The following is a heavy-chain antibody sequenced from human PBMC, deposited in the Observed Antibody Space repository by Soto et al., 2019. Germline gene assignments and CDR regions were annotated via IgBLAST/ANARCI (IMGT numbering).Heavy chain of an antibody. CDR2: ISYDGSNK. CDR3: AKDVMLRGSYFSGVV. Sequence: GGSLRLSCAASGFTFSSYGMHWVRQAPGKGLEWVAVISYDGSNKYYADSVKGRFTISRDNSKNTLYLQMNSLRAEDTAVYYCAKDVMLRGSYFSGVVWGQGTTVTVSS. CDR1: GFTFSSYG. V-gene: IGHV3-30*18. D-gene: IGHD1-26*01. J-gene: IGHJ6*02.